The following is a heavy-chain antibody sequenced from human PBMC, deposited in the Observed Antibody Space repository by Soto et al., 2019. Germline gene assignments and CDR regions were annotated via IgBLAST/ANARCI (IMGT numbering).Heavy chain of an antibody. CDR3: ARLPYYYDSSGYYSPSDY. CDR1: GYSFTSYW. J-gene: IGHJ4*02. V-gene: IGHV5-51*01. Sequence: GESLKISCKGSGYSFTSYWIGWVRQMPGKGLEWMGIIYPGDSDTRYSPSFQGQVTISADKSISTAYLQWSSLKASDTAMYYCARLPYYYDSSGYYSPSDYWGQGTLVTVAS. D-gene: IGHD3-22*01. CDR2: IYPGDSDT.